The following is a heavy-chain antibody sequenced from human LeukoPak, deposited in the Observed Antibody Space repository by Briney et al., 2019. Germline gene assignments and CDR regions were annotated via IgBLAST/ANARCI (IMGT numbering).Heavy chain of an antibody. CDR3: ARLLPALVVPAAIWFDP. Sequence: SETLSLTCTVSGGSISSYYWSWIRQPPGKGLEWIGYIYYSGSTYYNPSLKSRVTISVDTSKNQFSLKLSSVTAADTAVYYCARLLPALVVPAAIWFDPWGQGTLVTVSS. J-gene: IGHJ5*02. CDR2: IYYSGST. CDR1: GGSISSYY. V-gene: IGHV4-59*08. D-gene: IGHD2-2*01.